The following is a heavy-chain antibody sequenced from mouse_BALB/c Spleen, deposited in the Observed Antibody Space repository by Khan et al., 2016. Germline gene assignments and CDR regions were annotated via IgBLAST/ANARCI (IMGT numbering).Heavy chain of an antibody. CDR3: AREDYSWFAY. V-gene: IGHV3-2*02. CDR1: GYSITSDYA. Sequence: EVQLQESGPGLVKPSQSLSLTCTVTGYSITSDYAWNWIRQFPGNKLVWLGYISYSGDTPYNPSLPSRISIPRDTSKNQFFLQLNSVTAEDTATYYCAREDYSWFAYWGQGTLVTVSA. CDR2: ISYSGDT. D-gene: IGHD1-1*02. J-gene: IGHJ3*01.